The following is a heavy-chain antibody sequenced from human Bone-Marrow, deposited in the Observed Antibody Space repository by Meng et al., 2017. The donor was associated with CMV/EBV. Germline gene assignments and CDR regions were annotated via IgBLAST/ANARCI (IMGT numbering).Heavy chain of an antibody. D-gene: IGHD3-22*01. Sequence: GGSLRLSCAASGFTFSSYAMSWVRQAPGKGLEWVSAISGSGGSTYYADSVKGRFTISRDNSKNTLYLQMNSLRAEDTAVYYCARSLSGYCLFDYWGQGTLVTVSS. CDR3: ARSLSGYCLFDY. V-gene: IGHV3-23*01. J-gene: IGHJ4*02. CDR1: GFTFSSYA. CDR2: ISGSGGST.